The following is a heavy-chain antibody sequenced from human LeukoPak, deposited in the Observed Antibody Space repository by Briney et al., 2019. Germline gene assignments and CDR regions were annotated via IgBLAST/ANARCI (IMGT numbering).Heavy chain of an antibody. V-gene: IGHV3-7*01. CDR2: IKQDGSEK. J-gene: IGHJ4*02. D-gene: IGHD2-15*01. CDR3: ARETGQDYCSGGSCYYYFDY. CDR1: GFTFSSYW. Sequence: GGSLRLSCAASGFTFSSYWMNWVRQAPGKGLEWVANIKQDGSEKYYVDSVKGRFTISRDNAKNPLYLQMNSLRAEDTAVYYCARETGQDYCSGGSCYYYFDYWGQGTLVTVSS.